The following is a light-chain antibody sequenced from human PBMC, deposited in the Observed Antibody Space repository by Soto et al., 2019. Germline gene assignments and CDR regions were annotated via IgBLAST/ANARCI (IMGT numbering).Light chain of an antibody. CDR1: QSISSW. CDR2: DAS. J-gene: IGKJ4*01. CDR3: QQYDNYKPLT. Sequence: DIQMTQSPSTLSASVGDRVTITCRASQSISSWLAWYQQKPGKAPKLLIFDASGLESGTPSRFGGRRSGTQFTLTIDGLQPDDFATYFCQQYDNYKPLTFGGGTKVDIK. V-gene: IGKV1-5*01.